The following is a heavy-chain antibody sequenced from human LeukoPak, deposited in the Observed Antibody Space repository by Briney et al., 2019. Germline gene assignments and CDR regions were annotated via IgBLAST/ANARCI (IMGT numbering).Heavy chain of an antibody. CDR3: ARAVAAAAVN. Sequence: PSETLSLTCAVSGGPFSRYFWTWIRQAPGQGLEWLGEINHSGSTNYNPSLKSRATISVDTSKNHFSLKMTSVSGADTAVYYCARAVAAAAVNWGQGTLVTVSS. V-gene: IGHV4-34*01. CDR2: INHSGST. D-gene: IGHD6-13*01. J-gene: IGHJ4*02. CDR1: GGPFSRYF.